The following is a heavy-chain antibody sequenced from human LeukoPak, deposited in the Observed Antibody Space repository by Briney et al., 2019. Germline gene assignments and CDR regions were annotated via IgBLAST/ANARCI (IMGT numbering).Heavy chain of an antibody. CDR3: ARDGFNFYYFDY. V-gene: IGHV3-33*08. CDR1: GFTFKNYW. J-gene: IGHJ4*02. CDR2: IWSDGSNT. D-gene: IGHD3-3*01. Sequence: GGSLRLSCVASGFTFKNYWMSWVRQAPGKGLEWVAVIWSDGSNTYYADSVKGRFTISRDNSKNTLYLQMNSLRAEDTAVYYCARDGFNFYYFDYWGQGTLVTVSS.